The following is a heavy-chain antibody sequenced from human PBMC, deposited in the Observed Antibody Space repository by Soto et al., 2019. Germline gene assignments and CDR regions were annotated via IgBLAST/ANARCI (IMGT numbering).Heavy chain of an antibody. CDR2: IHDSGST. CDR1: GGSVSSGYYF. CDR3: ARVGNDEGVY. Sequence: QVQLQESGSGLVKPSETLSLTCTVSGGSVSSGYYFWTWIRQPPGKGLEWIGYIHDSGSTSYNPSLKSRVTKTMDTSKTQLSLNLRSVTAADTAVYYCARVGNDEGVYWGQGTLVTVSS. V-gene: IGHV4-61*01. J-gene: IGHJ4*02. D-gene: IGHD1-1*01.